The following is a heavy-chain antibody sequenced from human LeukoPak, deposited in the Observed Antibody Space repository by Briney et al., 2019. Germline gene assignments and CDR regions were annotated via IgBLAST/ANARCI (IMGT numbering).Heavy chain of an antibody. V-gene: IGHV3-11*04. CDR2: ISSSGSTI. CDR1: GFTFSDYY. CDR3: AREYEGTSWTFDY. J-gene: IGHJ4*02. Sequence: GGSLRLSCAASGFTFSDYYMSWIRQAPGKGLEWVSYISSSGSTIYYADSVKGRFTISRDNAKNSLYLQMDSLRAEDTAVYYCAREYEGTSWTFDYWGQGTLVIVSS. D-gene: IGHD6-13*01.